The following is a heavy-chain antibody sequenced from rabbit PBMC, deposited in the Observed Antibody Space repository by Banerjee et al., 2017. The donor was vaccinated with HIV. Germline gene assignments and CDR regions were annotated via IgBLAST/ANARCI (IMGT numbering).Heavy chain of an antibody. CDR3: ARNYVNAFDP. V-gene: IGHV1S45*01. CDR2: INAVTGKA. Sequence: EQLEESGGGLVKPEGSLTLTCKASGVSFSDKDVMCWVRQAPGKGLEWIACINAVTGKAVYASWAKGRFTISKTSSTTVTLQMTSLTAADTATYFCARNYVNAFDPWGPGTLVTVS. D-gene: IGHD1-1*01. J-gene: IGHJ2*01. CDR1: GVSFSDKDV.